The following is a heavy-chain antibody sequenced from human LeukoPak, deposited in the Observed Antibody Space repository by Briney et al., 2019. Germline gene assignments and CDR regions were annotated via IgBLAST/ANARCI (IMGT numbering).Heavy chain of an antibody. V-gene: IGHV4-4*07. CDR1: GGSITNCC. J-gene: IGHJ4*02. D-gene: IGHD3-10*01. Sequence: PSETLSLTCTVSGGSITNCCWGWIRQPAGRGLDWIGRISSTGNTAYSPSLQSRVTISVDTSKNQFSLKLSSVTAADTAVYYCARGGMVRGVITRPNYFDYWGQGTLVTVSS. CDR2: ISSTGNT. CDR3: ARGGMVRGVITRPNYFDY.